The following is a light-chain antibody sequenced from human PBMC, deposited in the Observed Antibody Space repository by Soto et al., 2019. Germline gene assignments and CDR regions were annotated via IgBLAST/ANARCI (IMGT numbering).Light chain of an antibody. V-gene: IGKV3-11*01. CDR2: AAS. J-gene: IGKJ1*01. CDR3: QQGNTWPWT. Sequence: EIVLTQSPATLSLSPGERATLSCRASQSVGSSLVWYQQKLGQSPRLLIYAASDRATGIPGRFSGSGSGTDFTLIISSLEPEDFAFYYCQQGNTWPWTFGQGTKV. CDR1: QSVGSS.